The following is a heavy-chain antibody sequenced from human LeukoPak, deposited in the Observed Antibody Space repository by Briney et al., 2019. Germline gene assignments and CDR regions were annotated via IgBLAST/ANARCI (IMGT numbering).Heavy chain of an antibody. D-gene: IGHD5-18*01. V-gene: IGHV1-18*01. CDR3: ARDPSNSVGPKVDFDY. CDR2: ISTYDHTT. Sequence: ASVKVSCKTSGYSFTRYAISWMRQPPGQGLEWMGWISTYDHTTKYPQKVQGRVTMTAETSTTTAYMELRGLTSDDTAVYFCARDPSNSVGPKVDFDYWGQGTPITVSS. J-gene: IGHJ4*02. CDR1: GYSFTRYA.